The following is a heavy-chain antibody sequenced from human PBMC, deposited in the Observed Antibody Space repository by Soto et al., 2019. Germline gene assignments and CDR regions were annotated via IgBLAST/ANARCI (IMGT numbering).Heavy chain of an antibody. Sequence: QVQLVESGGGVVQPGRSLRLSCAASGFSFSDYGMHWVRQATGKGLEWVAVISYDGSKKYYADSVKGRFSISRDNSENTLYVQMNSLRAEDTAVYYCAKDLYAVYSGGSYYYCIDVCGQGTTVTVSS. D-gene: IGHD6-19*01. V-gene: IGHV3-30*18. J-gene: IGHJ6*02. CDR3: AKDLYAVYSGGSYYYCIDV. CDR2: ISYDGSKK. CDR1: GFSFSDYG.